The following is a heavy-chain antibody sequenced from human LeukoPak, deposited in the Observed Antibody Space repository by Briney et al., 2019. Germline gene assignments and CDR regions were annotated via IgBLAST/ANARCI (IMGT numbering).Heavy chain of an antibody. CDR3: AKDPGPAVAAPFDY. CDR2: LYSGGNT. CDR1: GSSVSNNY. D-gene: IGHD6-19*01. Sequence: GGSLRLSCAASGSSVSNNYMSWVRQAPGKGLEWVSVLYSGGNTYYADSVKGRFTISRDNSKNTLYLQMNSLRAEDTAVYYCAKDPGPAVAAPFDYWGQGTLVTVSS. J-gene: IGHJ4*02. V-gene: IGHV3-53*01.